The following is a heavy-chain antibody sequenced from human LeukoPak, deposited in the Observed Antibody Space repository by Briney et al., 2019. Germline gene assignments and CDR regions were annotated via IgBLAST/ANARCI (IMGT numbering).Heavy chain of an antibody. CDR1: GGSISSSSYY. Sequence: SETLSLTCTVSGGSISSSSYYWGWIRQPPGKGLEWIGNIYYSGSTNYNPSLKSRVTISVDTSKNQFSLKLSSVTAADTAVYYCARDQGDGYPYYFDYWGQGTLVTVSS. J-gene: IGHJ4*02. CDR2: IYYSGST. CDR3: ARDQGDGYPYYFDY. D-gene: IGHD5-24*01. V-gene: IGHV4-39*07.